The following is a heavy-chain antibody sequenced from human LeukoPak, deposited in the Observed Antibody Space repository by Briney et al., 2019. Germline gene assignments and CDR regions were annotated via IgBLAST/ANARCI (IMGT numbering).Heavy chain of an antibody. D-gene: IGHD2-2*03. V-gene: IGHV4-30-4*08. J-gene: IGHJ3*02. CDR3: ARDGYCSSTSCPNGI. CDR1: GGSISSGDYY. CDR2: IYYSGST. Sequence: SETLSLTCTVSGGSISSGDYYWSWIRQPPGKGLEWIGYIYYSGSTYYNPSLKSRVTISVDTSKNQFSLKLSSVTAADTAVYYCARDGYCSSTSCPNGIWGQGTMVTVSS.